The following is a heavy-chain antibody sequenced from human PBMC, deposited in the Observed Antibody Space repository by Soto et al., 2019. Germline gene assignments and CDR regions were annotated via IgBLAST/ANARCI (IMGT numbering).Heavy chain of an antibody. D-gene: IGHD1-26*01. CDR2: TNSNGGST. CDR3: ASRIVGTSTYHYDY. CDR1: GFTFSSYA. V-gene: IGHV3-64*04. J-gene: IGHJ4*02. Sequence: GGSLILSCSASGFTFSSYAVHWVRHAPGKGLEYVSTTNSNGGSTYYADSVKGRFTISRDKSRNEFSLEMTSLTAADTAVYYCASRIVGTSTYHYDYWGQGTLVTVSS.